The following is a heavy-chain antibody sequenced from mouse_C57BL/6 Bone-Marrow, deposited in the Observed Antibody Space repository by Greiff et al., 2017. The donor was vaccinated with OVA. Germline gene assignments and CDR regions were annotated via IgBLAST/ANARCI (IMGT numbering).Heavy chain of an antibody. D-gene: IGHD2-3*01. CDR3: AKRIYDGYYPFAY. J-gene: IGHJ3*01. V-gene: IGHV2-9*01. CDR1: GFSLTSYG. Sequence: VHLVESGPGLVAPSQSLSITCTVSGFSLTSYGVDWVRQPPGKGMEWLGVIWGGGSTHYNSALMSRLSISKDNSKSQVFLKMNRLQTDDTAMYYCAKRIYDGYYPFAYWCQGTLVTVSA. CDR2: IWGGGST.